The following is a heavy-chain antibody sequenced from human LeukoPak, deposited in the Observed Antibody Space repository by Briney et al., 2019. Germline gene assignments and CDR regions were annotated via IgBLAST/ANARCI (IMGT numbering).Heavy chain of an antibody. Sequence: GGSLRLSCAASGFTFSSYAMSWVRQAPGKGREWVSAISGSGGSTYYADPVKGRFTISRDNSKNTLYLQMNSLRAEDTAVYYCAKDRRVAVAPYYFDYWGQGTLVTVSS. CDR3: AKDRRVAVAPYYFDY. V-gene: IGHV3-23*01. J-gene: IGHJ4*02. CDR1: GFTFSSYA. D-gene: IGHD6-19*01. CDR2: ISGSGGST.